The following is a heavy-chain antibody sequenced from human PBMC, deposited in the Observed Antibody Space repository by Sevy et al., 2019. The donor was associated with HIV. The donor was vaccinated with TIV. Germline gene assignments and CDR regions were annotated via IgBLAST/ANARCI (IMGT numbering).Heavy chain of an antibody. CDR2: IKSKIDGETT. D-gene: IGHD3-22*01. J-gene: IGHJ4*02. CDR1: GFTFNNAW. Sequence: GGSLRLSCAVSGFTFNNAWMNWVRQAPGTGLQWIGLIKSKIDGETTDYAAPVKGRFTISRDDSKNTLYLQMNSLKIEDTAVYYCATAPGYYDSAPFDYWGPGTLVTVSS. V-gene: IGHV3-15*01. CDR3: ATAPGYYDSAPFDY.